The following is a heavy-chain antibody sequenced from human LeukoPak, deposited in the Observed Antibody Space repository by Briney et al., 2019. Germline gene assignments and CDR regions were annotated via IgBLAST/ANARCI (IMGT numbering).Heavy chain of an antibody. CDR2: INSDGSST. J-gene: IGHJ4*02. CDR1: GFTFSSYW. CDR3: ARGSKRITMLVVVLDY. D-gene: IGHD3-22*01. V-gene: IGHV3-74*01. Sequence: PGGSLRLSCAASGFTFSSYWMHWVRQAPGKGLVWVSRINSDGSSTNYADSVKGRFTISRDNAKNTLYLQMNSLRAEDTAVYYCARGSKRITMLVVVLDYWGQGTLVTVSS.